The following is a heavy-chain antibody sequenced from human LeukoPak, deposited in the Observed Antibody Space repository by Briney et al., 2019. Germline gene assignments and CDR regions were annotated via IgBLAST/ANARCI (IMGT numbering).Heavy chain of an antibody. CDR2: ISSSSSTI. CDR1: GFTFSSYS. J-gene: IGHJ3*02. V-gene: IGHV3-48*04. D-gene: IGHD3-10*01. Sequence: GGSLRLSCAASGFTFSSYSMNWVRQAPGKGLEWVSYISSSSSTIYYADSVKGRFTISRDNAKNSLYLQMNSLRAEDTAVYYCARDSLRLWFGELANAFDIWGQGTMVTVSS. CDR3: ARDSLRLWFGELANAFDI.